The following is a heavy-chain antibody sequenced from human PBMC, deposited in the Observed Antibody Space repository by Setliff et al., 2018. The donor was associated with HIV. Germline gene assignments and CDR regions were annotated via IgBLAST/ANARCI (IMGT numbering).Heavy chain of an antibody. CDR2: ISWDGSST. J-gene: IGHJ3*02. CDR1: GFTFDDHT. V-gene: IGHV3-43*01. D-gene: IGHD2-21*01. Sequence: GESLRLSCAASGFTFDDHTMNWVRQVPGKGLEWLCLISWDGSSTFYADSVKGRFTISRDNSKESLYLQMVRLTTADTGLYYCAKLLGNGGNSDPFDIWGQGTSVTVSS. CDR3: AKLLGNGGNSDPFDI.